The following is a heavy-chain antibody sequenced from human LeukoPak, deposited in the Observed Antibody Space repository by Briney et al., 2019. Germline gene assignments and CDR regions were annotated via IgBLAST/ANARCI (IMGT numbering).Heavy chain of an antibody. J-gene: IGHJ4*02. Sequence: GGSLRLSCAASGFTVSSNYMSWVRQAPGKGLEWVSAISGSGGSTYYADSVKGRFTISRDNSKNTLYLQMNSLRAEDTAVYYCATTRGVLFPDYWGQGTLVTVSS. CDR2: ISGSGGST. CDR3: ATTRGVLFPDY. CDR1: GFTVSSNY. D-gene: IGHD1-14*01. V-gene: IGHV3-23*01.